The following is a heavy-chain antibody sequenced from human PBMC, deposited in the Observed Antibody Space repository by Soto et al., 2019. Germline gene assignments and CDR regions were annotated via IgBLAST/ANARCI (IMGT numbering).Heavy chain of an antibody. CDR3: AKEERDGYNRYFQH. V-gene: IGHV3-9*01. CDR1: GFTFDDYA. D-gene: IGHD5-12*01. J-gene: IGHJ1*01. Sequence: EVQLVESGGGLVQPGRSLRLSCAASGFTFDDYAMHWVRQAPGKGLGWVSGISWNSGSIGYADSVKGRFTISRDNAKNSLYLQMNSLRAEDTALYYCAKEERDGYNRYFQHWGQGTLVTVSS. CDR2: ISWNSGSI.